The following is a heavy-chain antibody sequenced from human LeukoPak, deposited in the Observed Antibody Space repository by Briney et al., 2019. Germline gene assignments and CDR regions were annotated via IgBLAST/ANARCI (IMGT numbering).Heavy chain of an antibody. CDR2: LFYSGNT. D-gene: IGHD1-26*01. J-gene: IGHJ4*02. Sequence: SETLSLTCTVSGVSISSYYWSWIRQPPGKGLEWIGYLFYSGNTIYNPSLRSRVTISADTSKNHFSLRLRSVTAADTAVYYCARLAAISGSDYPDDWGQGTLVTVSS. V-gene: IGHV4-59*08. CDR1: GVSISSYY. CDR3: ARLAAISGSDYPDD.